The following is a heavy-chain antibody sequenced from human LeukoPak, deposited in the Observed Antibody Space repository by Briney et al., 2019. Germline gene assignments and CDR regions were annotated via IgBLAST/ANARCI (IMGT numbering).Heavy chain of an antibody. CDR2: ISGSGGST. V-gene: IGHV3-23*01. CDR3: AKDVAYYDILTTPFDY. D-gene: IGHD3-9*01. CDR1: GFTVSTNY. J-gene: IGHJ4*02. Sequence: GGSLRLSCAASGFTVSTNYMSWVRQAPGKGLEWVSAISGSGGSTYYADSVKGRFTISRDNSKNTLYLQMNSLRAEDTAVYYCAKDVAYYDILTTPFDYWGQGTLVTVSS.